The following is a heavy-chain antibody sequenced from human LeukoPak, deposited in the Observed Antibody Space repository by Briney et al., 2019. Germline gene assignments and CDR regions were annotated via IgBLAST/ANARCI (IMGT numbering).Heavy chain of an antibody. J-gene: IGHJ3*02. CDR3: ARGMIAAADRDAFDI. Sequence: TGGSLRLSCAASGFTASTNFMSWVRQAPGKGLEWVSVIYSGGITYYADSVKGRFTISRDNSKNTLYLQMNSLRAEDTAVYYCARGMIAAADRDAFDIWGQGTVVTVSS. CDR1: GFTASTNF. CDR2: IYSGGIT. V-gene: IGHV3-53*01. D-gene: IGHD6-13*01.